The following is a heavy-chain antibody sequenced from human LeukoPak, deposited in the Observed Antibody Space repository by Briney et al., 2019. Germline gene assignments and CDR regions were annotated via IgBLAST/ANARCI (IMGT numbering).Heavy chain of an antibody. CDR3: ARELGYSSGWFDYYYGMDD. Sequence: ASVKVSCKASGYTFTSYDINWVRQATGQGLEWMGWMSPNSGNTGYAQKFQGRVTMTRNTSISTAYMELSSLRSEDTAVYYCARELGYSSGWFDYYYGMDDWGQGTTVTVSS. V-gene: IGHV1-8*01. J-gene: IGHJ6*02. CDR1: GYTFTSYD. D-gene: IGHD6-19*01. CDR2: MSPNSGNT.